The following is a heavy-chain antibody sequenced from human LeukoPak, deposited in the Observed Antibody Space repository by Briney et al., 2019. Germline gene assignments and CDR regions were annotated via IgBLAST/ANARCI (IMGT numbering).Heavy chain of an antibody. D-gene: IGHD6-19*01. Sequence: NPSQTLSLTCTVSGGSISSGDYYWSWIRQPPGKGLEWIGYIYYSGSTYYNPSLKSRVTISVDTSNNHFSLRLTSVTAADTAVYYCATNGWYCLDHWGQGALVTVSS. CDR1: GGSISSGDYY. CDR3: ATNGWYCLDH. J-gene: IGHJ1*01. V-gene: IGHV4-30-4*01. CDR2: IYYSGST.